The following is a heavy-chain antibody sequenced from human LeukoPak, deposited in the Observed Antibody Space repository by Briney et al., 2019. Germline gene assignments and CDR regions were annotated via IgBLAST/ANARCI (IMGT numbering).Heavy chain of an antibody. V-gene: IGHV4-59*11. D-gene: IGHD2-2*01. J-gene: IGHJ4*02. CDR1: GGSLSSHY. CDR2: IYYTGTT. Sequence: SETLSLTCTVGGGSLSSHYWSWIRQPPGQGLELVGHIYYTGTTFYNPSLNSRVTISLDTSRNQFSLRLTSVTAADTAVYYCARFSSGCSTASCYLTNWGQGTLVTVSS. CDR3: ARFSSGCSTASCYLTN.